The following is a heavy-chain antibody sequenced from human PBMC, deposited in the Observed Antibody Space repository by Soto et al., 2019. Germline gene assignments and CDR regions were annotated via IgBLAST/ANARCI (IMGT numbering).Heavy chain of an antibody. V-gene: IGHV3-66*01. CDR1: GFTVSSNY. J-gene: IGHJ6*03. Sequence: GGSLRLSCAASGFTVSSNYMSWVRQAPGKGLEWVSVIYSGGSTYYADSVKGRFTISRDNSKNTLYLQMNSLRAEDTAVYYCVRDIVHYHYYMDFWGKESTVPVSS. CDR3: VRDIVHYHYYMDF. D-gene: IGHD1-26*01. CDR2: IYSGGST.